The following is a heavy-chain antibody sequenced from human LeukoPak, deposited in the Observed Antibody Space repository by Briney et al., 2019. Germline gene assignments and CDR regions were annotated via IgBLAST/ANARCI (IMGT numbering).Heavy chain of an antibody. Sequence: ASVKVSCKASGYTFTSYDINWVRQATGQGLEWMGWMNPNSGNTGYAQKFQGRVTMTRNTSISTAYMELSSLRSEDTAVYYCARDVRGSLARGVVYSDYYHYYMDVWGEGTTVTVSS. CDR3: ARDVRGSLARGVVYSDYYHYYMDV. V-gene: IGHV1-8*01. CDR1: GYTFTSYD. J-gene: IGHJ6*03. CDR2: MNPNSGNT. D-gene: IGHD3-10*01.